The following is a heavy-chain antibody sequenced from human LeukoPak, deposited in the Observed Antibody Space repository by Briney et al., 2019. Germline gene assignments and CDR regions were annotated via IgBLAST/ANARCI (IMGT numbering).Heavy chain of an antibody. Sequence: SETLSLTCTVSGASFSSGDQYLNWIRQSPCNLLDWIGSIHPSGRLYNNPSLESRVTISIDTSKNQFSLNLNSVTAADTAVYFCSRGLDSRKLGYWGQGTLVTVSS. V-gene: IGHV4-31*03. CDR1: GASFSSGDQY. CDR3: SRGLDSRKLGY. J-gene: IGHJ4*02. CDR2: IHPSGRL. D-gene: IGHD3-22*01.